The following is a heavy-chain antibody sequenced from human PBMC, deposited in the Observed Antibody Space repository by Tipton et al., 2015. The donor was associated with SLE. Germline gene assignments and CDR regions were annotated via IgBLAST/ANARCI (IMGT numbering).Heavy chain of an antibody. CDR2: IYYSGST. CDR3: ARGQRVVEGPRVVSYNWFDP. V-gene: IGHV4-59*11. CDR1: GGPISSHY. Sequence: TLSLTCTVSGGPISSHYWSWIRQPPGKGLEWIGYIYYSGSTNYNPSLKSRVTISVDTSKNQFSLKLSSVTAADTAVYYCARGQRVVEGPRVVSYNWFDPWGQGTLVTVSS. J-gene: IGHJ5*02. D-gene: IGHD2-15*01.